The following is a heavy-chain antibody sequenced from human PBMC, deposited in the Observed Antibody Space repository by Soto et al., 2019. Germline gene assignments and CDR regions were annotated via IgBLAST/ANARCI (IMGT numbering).Heavy chain of an antibody. D-gene: IGHD3-16*02. CDR3: ARDLLAGQELVIPWFEP. J-gene: IGHJ5*02. CDR2: ITSKSGQT. CDR1: GYSISLGYY. V-gene: IGHV3-11*06. Sequence: LSLTCAVSGYSISLGYYWGWIRQPPGKGLEWISSITSKSGQTYYAESVKGRFTISRDNAKNSLYLEMNSLGAGDTAVYYCARDLLAGQELVIPWFEPWGRGTLVTVSS.